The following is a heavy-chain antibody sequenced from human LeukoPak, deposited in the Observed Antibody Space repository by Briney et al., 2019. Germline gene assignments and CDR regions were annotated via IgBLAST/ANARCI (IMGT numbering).Heavy chain of an antibody. Sequence: SQTLSLTCAVSGGSISSGGYSWSWIRQPPGKGLEWIGYIYHSGSTNYNPSLKSRVTISVDKSKNQFSLKLSSVTAADTAVYYCARSWSLVYFDYWGQGTLVTLSS. CDR1: GGSISSGGYS. J-gene: IGHJ4*02. CDR3: ARSWSLVYFDY. D-gene: IGHD3-9*01. CDR2: IYHSGST. V-gene: IGHV4-30-2*01.